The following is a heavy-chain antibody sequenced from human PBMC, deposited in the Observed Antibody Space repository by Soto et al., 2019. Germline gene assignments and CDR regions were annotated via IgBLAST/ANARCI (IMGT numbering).Heavy chain of an antibody. D-gene: IGHD6-13*01. CDR3: ARVEGGMKYSSPFDY. CDR2: IWYDGSNK. Sequence: QVQLVESGGGVVQPGRSLRLSCAASGFTFSSYGMHWVRQAPGKGLEWVAVIWYDGSNKYYADSVKGRFTISRDNSKNTLYLQMNSLRVEDTAVYYCARVEGGMKYSSPFDYWGQGTLVTVSS. V-gene: IGHV3-33*01. CDR1: GFTFSSYG. J-gene: IGHJ4*02.